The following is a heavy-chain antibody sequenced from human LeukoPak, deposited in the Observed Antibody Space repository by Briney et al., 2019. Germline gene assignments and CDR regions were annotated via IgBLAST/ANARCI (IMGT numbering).Heavy chain of an antibody. J-gene: IGHJ5*02. Sequence: SETLSLTCAVYGGSFSGYYWSWIRQPPGKGVEGMGEINHSGSTNYKPSLKSRGTISVDTCKNQFSLKLSSVTAADTAVYYCARGSIAVADDNWFDPWGQGTLVTVSS. CDR2: INHSGST. V-gene: IGHV4-34*01. CDR3: ARGSIAVADDNWFDP. CDR1: GGSFSGYY. D-gene: IGHD6-19*01.